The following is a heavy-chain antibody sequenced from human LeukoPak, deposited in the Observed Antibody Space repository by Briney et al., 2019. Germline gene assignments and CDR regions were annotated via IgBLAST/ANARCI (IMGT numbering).Heavy chain of an antibody. CDR2: IIPIFGIA. J-gene: IGHJ3*02. CDR1: GGTFSSYA. V-gene: IGHV1-69*04. CDR3: ARDESTSAFDI. Sequence: SVKVSCKASGGTFSSYAISWVRQAPGQGLEWMGRIIPIFGIANYAQKFQGRVTITADKSTSTAYMELSSLRAEDTAVYYCARDESTSAFDIWGQGTMVTVSS. D-gene: IGHD2-2*01.